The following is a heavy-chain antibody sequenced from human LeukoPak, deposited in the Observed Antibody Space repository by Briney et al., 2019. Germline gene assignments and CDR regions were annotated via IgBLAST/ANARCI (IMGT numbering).Heavy chain of an antibody. CDR2: IYPGDSDT. J-gene: IGHJ3*02. D-gene: IGHD3-22*01. CDR3: ARLDSSGYYSDAFDI. V-gene: IGHV5-51*01. CDR1: GYSFTSYW. Sequence: GESLKISCKGSGYSFTSYWIGWVRRLPGKGLEWMGIIYPGDSDTRYSPSFQGQVSISADKSISTAYLQWSSLKASDTAMYYCARLDSSGYYSDAFDIWGQGTMVTVSS.